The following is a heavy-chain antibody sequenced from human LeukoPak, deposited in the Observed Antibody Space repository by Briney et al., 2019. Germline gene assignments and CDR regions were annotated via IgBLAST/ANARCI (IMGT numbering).Heavy chain of an antibody. J-gene: IGHJ4*02. CDR3: ARLVGGFDY. V-gene: IGHV1-69*13. D-gene: IGHD2-15*01. Sequence: ASVKVSCKVSGFTLTELSMHWVRQAPGQGLEWMGGIIPIFGTANYAQKFQGRVTITADESTSTAYMELSSLRSEDTAVYYCARLVGGFDYWGQGTLVTVSS. CDR1: GFTLTELS. CDR2: IIPIFGTA.